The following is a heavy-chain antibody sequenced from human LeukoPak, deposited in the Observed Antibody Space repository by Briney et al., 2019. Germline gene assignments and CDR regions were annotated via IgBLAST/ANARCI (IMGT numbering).Heavy chain of an antibody. CDR2: IWYDGSNK. CDR3: ARGDGYLFDY. V-gene: IGHV3-33*01. J-gene: IGHJ4*02. D-gene: IGHD6-25*01. CDR1: GFTFSSYG. Sequence: PGGSLRLSCAASGFTFSSYGMHWVRQAPGKGLEWVAVIWYDGSNKYYADSVKGRFTISRDNSKNTLYLQVNSLRAEDTAVYYCARGDGYLFDYWGQGTLVTVSS.